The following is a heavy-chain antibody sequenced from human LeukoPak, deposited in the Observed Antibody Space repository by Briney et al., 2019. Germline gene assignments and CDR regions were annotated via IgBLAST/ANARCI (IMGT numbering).Heavy chain of an antibody. CDR3: ASTNPYCSSTSCLPSDYGMDV. CDR2: ISSSGGTI. Sequence: GGSLRLSCAASGFTFSSYEMNWVRQAPGKGLEWVSYISSSGGTIYYADSVKGRFTISRDNAKNSLYLQMNSLRAEDTAVYYCASTNPYCSSTSCLPSDYGMDVWGKGTTVTVSS. CDR1: GFTFSSYE. D-gene: IGHD2-2*01. J-gene: IGHJ6*04. V-gene: IGHV3-48*03.